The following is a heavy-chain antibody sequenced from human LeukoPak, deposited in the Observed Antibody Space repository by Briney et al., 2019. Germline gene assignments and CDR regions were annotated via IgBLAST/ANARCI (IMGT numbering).Heavy chain of an antibody. CDR1: GFSFSVSW. CDR3: ARRVIVGSTGNWFDP. J-gene: IGHJ5*02. D-gene: IGHD1-26*01. V-gene: IGHV3-7*01. CDR2: ISHDGTEK. Sequence: GGSLRLSCAVSGFSFSVSWMAWVRQAPGKGLEWEATISHDGTEKYYVDSVKGRFTVSRDNAEKSLFLQMSSLRAEDTAVYYCARRVIVGSTGNWFDPWGQGTLVTVSS.